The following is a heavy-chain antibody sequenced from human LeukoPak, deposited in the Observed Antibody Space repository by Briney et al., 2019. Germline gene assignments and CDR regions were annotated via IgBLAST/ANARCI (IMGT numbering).Heavy chain of an antibody. CDR3: ARVETEGSSWYSVHSFDY. Sequence: SETLSLTCTVSGGPISSYYWSWIRQPPGKGLEWCGYIYYSGRTNHHPSLKSRGTISVDTYKNQFSLKLSSVTAADTAVYYCARVETEGSSWYSVHSFDYWGQGTQVTVSS. J-gene: IGHJ4*02. CDR1: GGPISSYY. V-gene: IGHV4-59*08. CDR2: IYYSGRT. D-gene: IGHD6-13*01.